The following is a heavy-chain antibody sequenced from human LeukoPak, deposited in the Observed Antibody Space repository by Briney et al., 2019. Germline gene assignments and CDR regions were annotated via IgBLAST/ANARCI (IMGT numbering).Heavy chain of an antibody. CDR3: ASLWFGELSYFDY. CDR2: INPNSGGT. D-gene: IGHD3-10*01. V-gene: IGHV1-2*02. Sequence: ASVKVSCKASGYTFTGYYMHWVRQAPGQGLEWMGWINPNSGGTNYAQKLQGRVTMTRDTSISTAYMELSRLRSDDTAVYYCASLWFGELSYFDYWGQGTLVTVSS. J-gene: IGHJ4*02. CDR1: GYTFTGYY.